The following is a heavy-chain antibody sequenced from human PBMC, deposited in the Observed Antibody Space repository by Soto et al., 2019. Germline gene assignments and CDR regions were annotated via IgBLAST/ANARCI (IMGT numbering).Heavy chain of an antibody. Sequence: QITLKESGPTLVKPTQTLTLTCTFSGFSLSTSGVGVGWIRQPPGKALEWLALIYWDDDKRYRPSLKSRLTITKDTSKNQVVLTMTNIDPVDTATYYCAHRPSYGSGGSCYSGFDYWGQGTLVTVSS. V-gene: IGHV2-5*02. CDR2: IYWDDDK. D-gene: IGHD2-15*01. J-gene: IGHJ4*02. CDR1: GFSLSTSGVG. CDR3: AHRPSYGSGGSCYSGFDY.